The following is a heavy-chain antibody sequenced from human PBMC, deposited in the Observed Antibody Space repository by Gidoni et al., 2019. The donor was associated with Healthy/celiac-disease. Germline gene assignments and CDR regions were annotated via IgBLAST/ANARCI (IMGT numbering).Heavy chain of an antibody. J-gene: IGHJ4*02. CDR1: GYSFTSYW. D-gene: IGHD2-15*01. Sequence: EVQLVQSGAEVKKPGESLRISCKGSGYSFTSYWISWVRQMPGKGLEWMGRIDPSDSYTNYSPSFQGHVTISADKSISTAYLQWSSLKASDTAMYYCARHLSVVVAATPIDYWGQGTLVTVSS. CDR3: ARHLSVVVAATPIDY. CDR2: IDPSDSYT. V-gene: IGHV5-10-1*03.